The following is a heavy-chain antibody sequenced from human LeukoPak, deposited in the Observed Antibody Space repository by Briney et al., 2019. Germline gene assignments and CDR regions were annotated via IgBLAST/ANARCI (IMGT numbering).Heavy chain of an antibody. CDR3: AKGRSSSSSCYNY. CDR1: GFTFSSYA. D-gene: IGHD2-2*02. J-gene: IGHJ4*02. CDR2: ISGSGDST. Sequence: GGSLRLSCAASGFTFSSYAMNWVRQAPGKGLEWVSDISGSGDSTFYADSVKGRFTISRDNSKNTLFLQMNSLRAEDTAVYYCAKGRSSSSSCYNYWGQGTLVTVSS. V-gene: IGHV3-23*01.